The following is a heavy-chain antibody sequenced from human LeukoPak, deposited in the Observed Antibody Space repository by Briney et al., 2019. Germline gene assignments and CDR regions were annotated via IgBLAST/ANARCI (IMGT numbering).Heavy chain of an antibody. CDR1: GFTFSSYA. Sequence: GGPLRLSCAASGFTFSSYAMGWVRQAPGKGLEWVSALSGSGGDTFYADSVKGRFTISRDNSKNTLYLQLSSLRPDDTAAYYCAKGAPSSSSIFDFWGPGTLVTVSS. D-gene: IGHD6-6*01. J-gene: IGHJ4*02. CDR2: LSGSGGDT. V-gene: IGHV3-23*01. CDR3: AKGAPSSSSIFDF.